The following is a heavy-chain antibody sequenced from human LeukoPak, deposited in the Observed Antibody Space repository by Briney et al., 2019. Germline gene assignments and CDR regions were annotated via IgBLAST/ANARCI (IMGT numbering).Heavy chain of an antibody. Sequence: PGGSLRLSCAASGFTFSNSWMHWVCQAPEKGLEWVAVIWYDGSNKYYADSVKGRFTISRDNSKNTLYLQMNSLRAEDTAVYYCAREFSVVVATYYFDYWGQGTLVTVSS. D-gene: IGHD2-15*01. V-gene: IGHV3-33*08. CDR2: IWYDGSNK. CDR3: AREFSVVVATYYFDY. CDR1: GFTFSNSW. J-gene: IGHJ4*02.